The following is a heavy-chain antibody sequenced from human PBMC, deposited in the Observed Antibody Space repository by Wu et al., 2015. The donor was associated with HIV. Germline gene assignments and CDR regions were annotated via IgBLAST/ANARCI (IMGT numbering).Heavy chain of an antibody. CDR2: IIPIFGTA. J-gene: IGHJ2*01. D-gene: IGHD2-2*01. CDR3: ARDRNIVVVPAAHWYFDL. CDR1: GGTFSSYA. V-gene: IGHV1-69*12. Sequence: QVQLVQSGAEVKKPGSSVKVSCKASGGTFSSYAISWVRQAPGQGLEWMGGIIPIFGTANYAQKFQGRVTITADESTSTAYMELSSLRSEDTAVYYCARDRNIVVVPAAHWYFDLWGLATWSLSPQ.